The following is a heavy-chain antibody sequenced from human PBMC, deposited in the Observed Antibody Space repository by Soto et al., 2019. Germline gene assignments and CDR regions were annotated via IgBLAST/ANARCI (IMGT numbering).Heavy chain of an antibody. CDR1: GFTFSSYA. D-gene: IGHD2-2*01. Sequence: PGGSLRLSCAASGFTFSSYAMSWVRQAPRKGLEWVSTFGGSGGSTYYADSVKGRFTISRDSSKNTLFLLMSSLRAEDTAVYYCAKARDNYAHSPLDQWGQGTLVTVSS. J-gene: IGHJ4*02. CDR3: AKARDNYAHSPLDQ. CDR2: FGGSGGST. V-gene: IGHV3-23*01.